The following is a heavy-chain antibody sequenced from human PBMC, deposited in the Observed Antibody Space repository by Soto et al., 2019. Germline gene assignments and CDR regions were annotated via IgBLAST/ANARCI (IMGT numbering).Heavy chain of an antibody. D-gene: IGHD1-20*01. J-gene: IGHJ4*02. CDR1: GGTFSNYA. CDR3: ASEFYNIATLDY. Sequence: QVQLEQSGAEVKKPGSSVKVSCKTSGGTFSNYAFTWVRQAPGQALEWMGGIIPIFATTNYAQKFQDRITITADDSTSTVYMELHTLTSEDTALYYCASEFYNIATLDYWGQGTLVTVSS. CDR2: IIPIFATT. V-gene: IGHV1-69*01.